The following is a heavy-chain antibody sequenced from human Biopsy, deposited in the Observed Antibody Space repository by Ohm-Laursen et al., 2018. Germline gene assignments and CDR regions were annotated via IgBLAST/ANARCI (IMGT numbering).Heavy chain of an antibody. D-gene: IGHD3-9*01. V-gene: IGHV1-2*02. CDR1: GFSFTGYY. CDR2: ISPKSGGT. CDR3: AKERGDDWRLRSFHI. Sequence: GASVKVSCKASGFSFTGYYIHWVRQAPGQGLEWMGWISPKSGGTNYAQKFQGNITMTKNTSMSTAYMEMSRLRSDYTAVYYCAKERGDDWRLRSFHIWGQGTLVTVSS. J-gene: IGHJ3*02.